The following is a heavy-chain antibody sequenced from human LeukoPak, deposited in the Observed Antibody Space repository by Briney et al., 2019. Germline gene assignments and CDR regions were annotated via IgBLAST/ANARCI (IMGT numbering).Heavy chain of an antibody. V-gene: IGHV3-66*01. CDR1: GFTVSSNN. CDR3: ARDLTGNAYFDY. CDR2: IYSDGKT. J-gene: IGHJ4*02. D-gene: IGHD3-9*01. Sequence: GRRLRLSRVVSGFTVSSNNMTGVRQAPGKGLEWVSIIYSDGKTYYQDPVKSRLAISRDNSKNTPYLQMNSLRAEDTAVFYCARDLTGNAYFDYWGQGTLVTVSS.